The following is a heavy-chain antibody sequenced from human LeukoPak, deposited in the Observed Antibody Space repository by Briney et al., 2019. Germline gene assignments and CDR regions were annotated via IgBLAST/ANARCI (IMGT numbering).Heavy chain of an antibody. CDR1: EFTFTDYA. V-gene: IGHV1-3*01. CDR3: ARGRWSATTASYYLDF. J-gene: IGHJ4*02. CDR2: INAGNGNT. D-gene: IGHD5-24*01. Sequence: ASVKVSCKASEFTFTDYAINWVRQAPGQRLEWMGWINAGNGNTRYSQRFQGRVTITRDTSASTAYMELSSLTSEDTAVYYCARGRWSATTASYYLDFWGQGTLVTVSS.